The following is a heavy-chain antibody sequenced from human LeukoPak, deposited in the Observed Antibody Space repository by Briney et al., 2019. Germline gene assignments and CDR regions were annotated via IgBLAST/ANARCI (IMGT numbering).Heavy chain of an antibody. CDR3: ARDSQLRYFDWYSRGDAFDI. J-gene: IGHJ3*02. CDR2: TIPIFGTV. D-gene: IGHD3-9*01. Sequence: SVKVSCKASGGTFSNYAISWVRQAPGQGLEWMGGTIPIFGTVNYGQNFQGRVTITADESTSTAYMELSNLKSEDTAVYYCARDSQLRYFDWYSRGDAFDIWGQGTMVTVSS. V-gene: IGHV1-69*13. CDR1: GGTFSNYA.